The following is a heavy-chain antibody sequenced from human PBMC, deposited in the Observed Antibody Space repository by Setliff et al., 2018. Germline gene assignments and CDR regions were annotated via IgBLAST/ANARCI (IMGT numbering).Heavy chain of an antibody. CDR2: IYFTGNT. Sequence: SETLSLTCTVSGGSVRTSSYYWGWLRQSPGKGLEWIGSIYFTGNTYYSPSLKSRVTISADTSKNQFSLKLTSLTATDTAIYYCARHGRFYDFTDYFPNWFDPWGQGTRVTVSS. J-gene: IGHJ5*02. D-gene: IGHD3-22*01. CDR3: ARHGRFYDFTDYFPNWFDP. V-gene: IGHV4-39*01. CDR1: GGSVRTSSYY.